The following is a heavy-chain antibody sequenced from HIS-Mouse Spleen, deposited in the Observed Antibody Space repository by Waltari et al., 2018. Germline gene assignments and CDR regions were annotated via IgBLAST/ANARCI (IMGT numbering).Heavy chain of an antibody. CDR2: IYYSGST. D-gene: IGHD3-3*01. V-gene: IGHV4-39*07. CDR1: GGSISSSSYY. CDR3: ARAPTGFLEWFDAFDI. Sequence: QLQLQESGPGLVKPSETLSRTCTVSGGSISSSSYYWGWIRQPPGKGLEWIGSIYYSGSTYYNPSLKSRVTISVDTSKNQFSLKLSSVTAADTAVYYCARAPTGFLEWFDAFDIWGQGTMVTVSS. J-gene: IGHJ3*02.